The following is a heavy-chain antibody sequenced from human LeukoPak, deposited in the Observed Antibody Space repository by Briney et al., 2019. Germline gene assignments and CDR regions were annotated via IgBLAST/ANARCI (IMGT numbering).Heavy chain of an antibody. CDR1: GGSFSGYY. CDR3: ATMTYCSSTSCYDGNWFDP. J-gene: IGHJ5*02. D-gene: IGHD2-2*01. CDR2: INDRGST. V-gene: IGHV4-34*01. Sequence: SETLSLTCAVYGGSFSGYYWSWIRQPPGKGLEWIGEINDRGSTNYNPSLKSRVTISVDTSKNQFSLKLSSVTAADTAVYYCATMTYCSSTSCYDGNWFDPWGQGTLVTVSS.